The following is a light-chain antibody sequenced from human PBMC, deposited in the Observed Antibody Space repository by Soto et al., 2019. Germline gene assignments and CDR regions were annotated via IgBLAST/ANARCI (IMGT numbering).Light chain of an antibody. CDR1: TSNIGNNA. V-gene: IGLV1-36*01. Sequence: QSVLTQPPSVSDAPRQRVTISCSGSTSNIGNNAVNWYQQLPGTAPKLLIYYDDRLPSGVSDRFSGSKSGTSASLAISGVQSEDEADYYCAAWDDSLNGLVFGGGTKVTVL. CDR2: YDD. CDR3: AAWDDSLNGLV. J-gene: IGLJ2*01.